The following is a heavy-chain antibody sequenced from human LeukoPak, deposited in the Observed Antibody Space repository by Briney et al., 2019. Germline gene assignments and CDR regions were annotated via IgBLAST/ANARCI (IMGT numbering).Heavy chain of an antibody. Sequence: GRSLRLSCAASRFTFSSYGMHWVRQAPGKGLERVAVISYDGSNKYYADSVKGRFTISRDNSKNTLYLQMNSLRAEDTAVYYCAKEEAYGSGSPAGHFDYWGQGTLVTVSS. CDR2: ISYDGSNK. V-gene: IGHV3-30*18. D-gene: IGHD3-10*01. CDR3: AKEEAYGSGSPAGHFDY. CDR1: RFTFSSYG. J-gene: IGHJ4*02.